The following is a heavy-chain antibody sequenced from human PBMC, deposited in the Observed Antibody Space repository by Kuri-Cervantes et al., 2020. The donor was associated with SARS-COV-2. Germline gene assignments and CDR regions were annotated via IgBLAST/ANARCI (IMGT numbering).Heavy chain of an antibody. J-gene: IGHJ3*02. D-gene: IGHD2-15*01. V-gene: IGHV1-2*02. CDR1: GYTFTGYY. Sequence: ASVKVSCKASGYTFTGYYMHWVRQALGQGLEWMGWINPNSGGTNYAQKFQGRVTMTRDTSISTAYMELSRLRSDDTAVYYCARDQDIVVVVAATPGRGAFDIWGQGTMVTVSS. CDR2: INPNSGGT. CDR3: ARDQDIVVVVAATPGRGAFDI.